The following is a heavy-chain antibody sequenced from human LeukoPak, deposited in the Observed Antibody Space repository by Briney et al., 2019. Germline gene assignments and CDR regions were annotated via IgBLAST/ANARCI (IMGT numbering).Heavy chain of an antibody. CDR3: AIFPYNWNQDAFDI. CDR2: IYYNGDT. D-gene: IGHD1-20*01. V-gene: IGHV4-59*08. CDR1: GGSISVYY. J-gene: IGHJ3*02. Sequence: SETLSLTCTVSGGSISVYYWSWIRQPPGKGLEWIGYIYYNGDTNYNPSLKSRVTISVDTSKNQFSLKLSSVTAADTAVYYCAIFPYNWNQDAFDIWGQGTMVTVSS.